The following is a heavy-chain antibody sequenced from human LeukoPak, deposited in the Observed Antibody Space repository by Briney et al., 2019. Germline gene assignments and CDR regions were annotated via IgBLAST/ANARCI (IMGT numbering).Heavy chain of an antibody. CDR1: GFTFDDYA. D-gene: IGHD6-19*01. Sequence: PGGSLRLSCAASGFTFDDYAMHWVRQAPGKGLEWVSGISWNSGSIGYADSVKGRFTISRDNAKNSLYLQMNSLRAEDTALYYCAKDKVGGWIKYYFDYWGQGTLVTVSS. CDR2: ISWNSGSI. J-gene: IGHJ4*02. CDR3: AKDKVGGWIKYYFDY. V-gene: IGHV3-9*01.